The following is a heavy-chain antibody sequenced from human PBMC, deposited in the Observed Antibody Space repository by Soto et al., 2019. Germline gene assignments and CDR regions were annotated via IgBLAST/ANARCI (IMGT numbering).Heavy chain of an antibody. CDR3: ARQHSGYDSMAH. V-gene: IGHV4-59*08. D-gene: IGHD5-12*01. Sequence: QVQLQESGPGLVKPSETLSLTCTVSGGSISSYYWSWIRQPPGKGLEWIGYIDYSGSTNYNPSLKSRVTISVDTSKNQFSLKLSSVTAADTAVYYCARQHSGYDSMAHWGQGTLVTVSS. CDR1: GGSISSYY. CDR2: IDYSGST. J-gene: IGHJ4*02.